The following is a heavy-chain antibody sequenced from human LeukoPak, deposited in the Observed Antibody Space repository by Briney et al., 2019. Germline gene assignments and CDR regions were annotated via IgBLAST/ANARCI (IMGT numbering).Heavy chain of an antibody. V-gene: IGHV1-2*02. CDR3: ARGWGFGSIDY. CDR1: GYTXTGYY. J-gene: IGHJ4*02. CDR2: ISPSSGGT. D-gene: IGHD7-27*01. Sequence: ASVKVSCKASGYTXTGYYVHGVRQAPGQGLEWMGWISPSSGGTNYAQKFQGRVTMTRDTSISTAYMELSSLRSDDTAVYYCARGWGFGSIDYWGQGTLVTVSS.